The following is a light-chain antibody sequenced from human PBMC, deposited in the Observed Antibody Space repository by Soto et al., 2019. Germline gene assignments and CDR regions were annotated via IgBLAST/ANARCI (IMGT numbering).Light chain of an antibody. Sequence: ENVLTQSPGTLSLSPGERATLSCRASQSISSTYLAWYQQKPGQPPRLLMYGASNRATGIPVRFSGSGSGTDFTLTISRLEPEDFAVYYCQQYSGSPPLTFGGGTKVEIK. CDR3: QQYSGSPPLT. V-gene: IGKV3-20*01. CDR1: QSISSTY. CDR2: GAS. J-gene: IGKJ4*01.